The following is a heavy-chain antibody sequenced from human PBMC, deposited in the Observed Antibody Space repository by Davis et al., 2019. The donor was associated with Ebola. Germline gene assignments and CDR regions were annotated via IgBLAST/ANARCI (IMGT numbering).Heavy chain of an antibody. CDR2: IYYSGST. Sequence: PSETLSLTCTVSGGSISSYYWSWIRQPPGKGLEWIGYIYYSGSTNYNPSLKSRVSISLDTSKNQFSLKLSSVTAADTAVYYCARHRKQLATMDVWGQGTTVTASS. J-gene: IGHJ6*02. V-gene: IGHV4-59*08. CDR3: ARHRKQLATMDV. CDR1: GGSISSYY. D-gene: IGHD5-24*01.